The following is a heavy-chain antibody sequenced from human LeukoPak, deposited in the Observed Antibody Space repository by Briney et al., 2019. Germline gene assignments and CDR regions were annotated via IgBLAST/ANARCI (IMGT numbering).Heavy chain of an antibody. V-gene: IGHV4-59*08. CDR3: ARALKGSGSLNWFDP. J-gene: IGHJ5*02. CDR2: IYYSGST. Sequence: SETLSLTCTVSGGSISSYYWSWIRQPPGKGLEWIGYIYYSGSTNYNPSLKSRVTISVDTSKSQFSLKLSSVTAADTAVYYCARALKGSGSLNWFDPWGQGTLVTVSS. CDR1: GGSISSYY. D-gene: IGHD6-19*01.